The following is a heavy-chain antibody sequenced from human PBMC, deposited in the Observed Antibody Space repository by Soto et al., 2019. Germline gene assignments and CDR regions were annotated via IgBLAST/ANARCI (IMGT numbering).Heavy chain of an antibody. CDR3: ARESEDFTSNFDY. CDR2: ISSTTNYI. V-gene: IGHV3-21*06. J-gene: IGHJ4*02. CDR1: GFTFTRYS. Sequence: EVQLVESGGGLVKPGGSLRLSCPASGFTFTRYSMNWVRQAPGKGREWVSSISSTTNYIYYGDSMKGRFTISRDNAKNSLYLEMNSLRAEDTAVYYCARESEDFTSNFDYWGQGTLVSVSS.